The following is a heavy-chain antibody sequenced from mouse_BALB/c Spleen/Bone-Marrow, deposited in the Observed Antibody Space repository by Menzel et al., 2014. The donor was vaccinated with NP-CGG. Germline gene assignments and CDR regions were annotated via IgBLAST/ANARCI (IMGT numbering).Heavy chain of an antibody. D-gene: IGHD3-1*01. J-gene: IGHJ2*01. CDR3: ARWSLGQCYFDY. CDR1: GYAFSSSW. CDR2: IYPGDGDT. V-gene: IGHV1-82*01. Sequence: VKLQESGPELVKPGASVKISCKASGYAFSSSWMNWVKRRPGQGLEWIGWIYPGDGDTNYNGKFKSKATLTADKSSSTAYMQLNSLTSVDSAVYFCARWSLGQCYFDYWGQGTTLTVSS.